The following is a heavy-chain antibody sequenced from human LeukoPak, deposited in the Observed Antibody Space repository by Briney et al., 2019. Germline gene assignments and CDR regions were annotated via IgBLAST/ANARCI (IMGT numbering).Heavy chain of an antibody. CDR1: EFTFSSYW. J-gene: IGHJ4*02. CDR2: INSDGSST. D-gene: IGHD3-10*01. Sequence: PGRSLRLSCAASEFTFSSYWMHWVRQAPGKGLMWVSRINSDGSSTSYADSVKGRFTISRDNAKNTLYLQMNSLRAEDTAVYYCARARIVDYYGSGSFDYWGQGTLVTVSS. V-gene: IGHV3-74*01. CDR3: ARARIVDYYGSGSFDY.